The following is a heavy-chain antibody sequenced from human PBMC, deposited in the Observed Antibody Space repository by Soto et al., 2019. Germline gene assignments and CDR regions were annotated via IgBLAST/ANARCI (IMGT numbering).Heavy chain of an antibody. CDR3: ARAAAARPGGRYYYYDGMDV. J-gene: IGHJ6*02. CDR1: GGTFSSYA. D-gene: IGHD6-6*01. CDR2: IIPIFGTA. V-gene: IGHV1-69*13. Sequence: ASVKVSCKASGGTFSSYAISWVRQAPGQGLEWMGGIIPIFGTANYAQKFQGRVTITADESTSTTYMELSSLRSEDTAVYYCARAAAARPGGRYYYYDGMDVWGQGTTVTVSS.